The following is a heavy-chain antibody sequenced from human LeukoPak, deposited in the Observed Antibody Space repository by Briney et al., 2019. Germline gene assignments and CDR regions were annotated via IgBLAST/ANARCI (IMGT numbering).Heavy chain of an antibody. V-gene: IGHV4-34*01. CDR1: GGSFSAYS. Sequence: EPSETLSLTCAVSGGSFSAYSWNWIRQSPGKGLEWIAEISHTGSTNYNPSFKTRVTVSVDTSKSQVSLKLQSMAAADTGVYYCARGKTVLRFLEYLVAFDSWGQGTLVSVSS. CDR2: ISHTGST. J-gene: IGHJ4*02. D-gene: IGHD3-3*01. CDR3: ARGKTVLRFLEYLVAFDS.